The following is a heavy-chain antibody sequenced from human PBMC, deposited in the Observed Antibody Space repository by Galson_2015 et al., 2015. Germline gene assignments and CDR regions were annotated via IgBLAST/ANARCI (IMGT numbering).Heavy chain of an antibody. Sequence: SLRLSCAASEFTLSNYDIHWVRQATGKGLEWVSAIGTTGDTYYADSVKGRFTISRENAKNSLHLQMNSLTAGDTAVYYCTKGVDATLARDDAFDIWGQGTMVTVSP. CDR3: TKGVDATLARDDAFDI. J-gene: IGHJ3*02. CDR2: IGTTGDT. CDR1: EFTLSNYD. V-gene: IGHV3-13*01. D-gene: IGHD3-10*01.